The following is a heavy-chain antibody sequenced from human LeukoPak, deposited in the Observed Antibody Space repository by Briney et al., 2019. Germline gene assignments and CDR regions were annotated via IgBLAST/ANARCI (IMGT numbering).Heavy chain of an antibody. D-gene: IGHD1-26*01. CDR1: GYNFTSYW. V-gene: IGHV5-10-1*01. CDR2: IDPSDSYT. CDR3: ARQGGTTRHAFDT. Sequence: GESLRISCKGSGYNFTSYWINWVRLMPGKGLECVGRIDPSDSYTNYSPSFQGHVTISVDKSLSTAYLQWSSLRASDTAMYYCARQGGTTRHAFDTWGQGTMVTVSS. J-gene: IGHJ3*02.